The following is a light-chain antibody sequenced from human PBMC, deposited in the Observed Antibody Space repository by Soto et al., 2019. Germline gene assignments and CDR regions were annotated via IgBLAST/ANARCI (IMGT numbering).Light chain of an antibody. V-gene: IGLV2-14*01. CDR3: SSYTTTSTLV. CDR1: SSDVGGYNY. CDR2: EVS. Sequence: QSVLTQPASMSGSPGQSITISCTGTSSDVGGYNYVSWYQQHPGKAPKLMIYEVSHRPSGVSNRFSGSRSGNTASLTISGLQAEDEADYYCSSYTTTSTLVFGGGTKVTVL. J-gene: IGLJ2*01.